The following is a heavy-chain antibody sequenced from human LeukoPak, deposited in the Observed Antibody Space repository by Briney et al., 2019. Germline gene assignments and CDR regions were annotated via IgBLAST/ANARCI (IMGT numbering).Heavy chain of an antibody. Sequence: GGSLRLSCAASGFTFSSYEMNWVRQAPGKGLEWVSYISSSGGSTIYYADSVKGRFTISRDNAKNSLYLEMNSLRAEDTAVYYCARESQSAYYFDSSGYEDAFDIWGQGTMVTVSS. V-gene: IGHV3-48*03. CDR1: GFTFSSYE. D-gene: IGHD3-22*01. J-gene: IGHJ3*02. CDR3: ARESQSAYYFDSSGYEDAFDI. CDR2: ISSSGGSTI.